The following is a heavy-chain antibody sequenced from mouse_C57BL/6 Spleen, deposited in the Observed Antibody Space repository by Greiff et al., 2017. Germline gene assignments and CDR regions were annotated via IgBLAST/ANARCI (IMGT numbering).Heavy chain of an antibody. CDR2: INPGSGGT. CDR1: GYAFTNYL. Sequence: QVQLQQSGAELVRPGTSVKVSCKASGYAFTNYLIEWVKQRPGQGLEWIGVINPGSGGTNDNEKFKGKATLTADKSSSTAYMQLSSLTSEDSAVYFCARWGRDAMDYWGQGTSVTVSS. D-gene: IGHD3-3*01. V-gene: IGHV1-54*01. CDR3: ARWGRDAMDY. J-gene: IGHJ4*01.